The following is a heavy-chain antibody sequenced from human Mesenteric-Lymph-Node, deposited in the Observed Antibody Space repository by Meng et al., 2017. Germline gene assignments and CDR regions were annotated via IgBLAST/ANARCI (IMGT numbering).Heavy chain of an antibody. Sequence: QVQLGQSGAEVKKPGSSVKVSCKASGGTFSSYAISWVRQAPGQGLEWMGGIIPIFGTANYAQKFQGRVTITADESTSTAYMELSSLRSEDTAVYYCAGYSSSWYRNWFDPWGQGTLVTVSS. CDR2: IIPIFGTA. V-gene: IGHV1-69*01. CDR3: AGYSSSWYRNWFDP. J-gene: IGHJ5*02. CDR1: GGTFSSYA. D-gene: IGHD6-13*01.